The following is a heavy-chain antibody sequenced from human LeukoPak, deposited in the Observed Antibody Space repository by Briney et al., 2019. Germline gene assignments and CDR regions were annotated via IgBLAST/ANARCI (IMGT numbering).Heavy chain of an antibody. J-gene: IGHJ4*02. CDR2: ISGSGGST. D-gene: IGHD5-18*01. CDR1: GFTFSSYA. V-gene: IGHV3-23*01. CDR3: AKTLTRGYSSDDY. Sequence: GGSLRLSCAASGFTFSSYAMSWVRQAPGKGLEWVSAISGSGGSTYYADSVKGRFTISRDNSKNTLYLQMNSLRAEDTVVYYCAKTLTRGYSSDDYWGQGTLVTVSS.